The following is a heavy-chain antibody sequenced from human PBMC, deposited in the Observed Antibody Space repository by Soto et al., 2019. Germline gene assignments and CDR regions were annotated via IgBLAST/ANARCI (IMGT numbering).Heavy chain of an antibody. CDR1: GGSISGGDYY. CDR3: ARAVVGNYIGLFDY. Sequence: SETLSLTCTVSGGSISGGDYYWSWIRQPPGKGLEWIGYIYYSGSTYYNPSLKSRVTISVDTSKNQFSLKLSSVTAADTAVYYCARAVVGNYIGLFDYWGQGTLVTVSS. D-gene: IGHD2-2*01. J-gene: IGHJ4*02. V-gene: IGHV4-30-4*01. CDR2: IYYSGST.